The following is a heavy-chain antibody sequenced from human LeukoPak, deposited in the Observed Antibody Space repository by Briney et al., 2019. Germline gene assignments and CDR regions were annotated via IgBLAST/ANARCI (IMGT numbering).Heavy chain of an antibody. D-gene: IGHD6-6*01. Sequence: SETLSLTCTVSGGSISSYYWSWIRQPPGKGLEWIGYIYYSGSTNYNPSLKSRVTISVDTSKNQFSLKLSSVTAADTAVYYCARDKYSRDAFDIWGQGTMVTASS. V-gene: IGHV4-59*01. CDR2: IYYSGST. J-gene: IGHJ3*02. CDR3: ARDKYSRDAFDI. CDR1: GGSISSYY.